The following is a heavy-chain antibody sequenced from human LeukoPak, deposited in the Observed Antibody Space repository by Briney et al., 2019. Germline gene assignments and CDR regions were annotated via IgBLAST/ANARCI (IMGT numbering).Heavy chain of an antibody. CDR3: ARAPTPSGYAVYYFDY. CDR1: GGSFSGYY. CDR2: INHSGST. D-gene: IGHD5-12*01. Sequence: SETLSLTCAVYGGSFSGYYWSWIRQPPGKGLEWIGEINHSGSTNYNPSLKSRVTISVDTSKNQFSLKLSSVTAADTAVYYCARAPTPSGYAVYYFDYWGQGTLVTVSS. J-gene: IGHJ4*02. V-gene: IGHV4-34*01.